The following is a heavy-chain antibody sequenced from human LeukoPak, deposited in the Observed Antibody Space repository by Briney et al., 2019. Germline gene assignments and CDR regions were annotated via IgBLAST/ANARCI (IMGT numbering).Heavy chain of an antibody. V-gene: IGHV3-7*03. CDR1: GFILSGYF. Sequence: GGSLRLSCAASGFILSGYFMSWARQAPGKGLEWVASINHNGNVNYYVDSVKGRFTISRDNAKNSLYLQMSNLRAEDTAVYFCARGGGLDVWGQGATVTVSS. D-gene: IGHD3-16*01. J-gene: IGHJ6*02. CDR2: INHNGNVN. CDR3: ARGGGLDV.